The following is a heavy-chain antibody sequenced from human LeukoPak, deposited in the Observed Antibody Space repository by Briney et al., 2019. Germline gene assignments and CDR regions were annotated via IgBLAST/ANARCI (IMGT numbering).Heavy chain of an antibody. CDR3: ARISGYDYIFDY. CDR1: GYTFTGYY. V-gene: IGHV1-2*06. J-gene: IGHJ4*02. D-gene: IGHD3-22*01. Sequence: ASVTASCTASGYTFTGYYMHWVRQAPGQGLEWMGRINPNSGGTNYAQKFQGRATMTRDTSISTAYMELSRLRSDDTAVYYCARISGYDYIFDYWGQGTLVTVSS. CDR2: INPNSGGT.